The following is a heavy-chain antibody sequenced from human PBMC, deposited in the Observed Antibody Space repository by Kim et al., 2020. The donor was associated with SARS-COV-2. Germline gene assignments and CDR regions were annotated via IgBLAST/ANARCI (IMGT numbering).Heavy chain of an antibody. J-gene: IGHJ6*01. CDR2: IKEYGSEK. Sequence: GGSLRLSCAASGFTFSSYWMSWVRQAPGKGLEWVANIKEYGSEKYYVDSVKGRFTISRANAKNSLDLQMNSLRGEDTAVYYCAIDGSASDWYYNGMDVWG. D-gene: IGHD6-19*01. V-gene: IGHV3-7*01. CDR3: AIDGSASDWYYNGMDV. CDR1: GFTFSSYW.